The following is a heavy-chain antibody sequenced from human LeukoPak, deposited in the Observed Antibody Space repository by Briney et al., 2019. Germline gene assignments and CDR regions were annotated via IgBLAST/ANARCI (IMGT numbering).Heavy chain of an antibody. Sequence: GGSLRLSYAASGFTFSAYGMHWVRQAPGKGLEWVASILYDGSKKFYGDSVKGRFSVYRDNSNYILYLQMNSLRAEDTAVFYCANFEGSSQAFHIWGQGTLVTVSS. CDR3: ANFEGSSQAFHI. CDR2: ILYDGSKK. CDR1: GFTFSAYG. V-gene: IGHV3-30*18. D-gene: IGHD6-13*01. J-gene: IGHJ3*02.